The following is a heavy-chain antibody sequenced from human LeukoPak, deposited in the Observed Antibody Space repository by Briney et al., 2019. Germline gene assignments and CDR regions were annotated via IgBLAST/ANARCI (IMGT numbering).Heavy chain of an antibody. V-gene: IGHV1-69*06. J-gene: IGHJ6*03. CDR2: IIPIFGTA. Sequence: EASVKVSCKASGGTFSSYAISWVRQAPGQGLEWMGGIIPIFGTANYAQKFQGRVTITADKSTSTAYMELSSLRSEDTAVYYCANTARGYYDFWGLSYYYYYMDVWGKGTTVTVSS. CDR3: ANTARGYYDFWGLSYYYYYMDV. CDR1: GGTFSSYA. D-gene: IGHD3-3*01.